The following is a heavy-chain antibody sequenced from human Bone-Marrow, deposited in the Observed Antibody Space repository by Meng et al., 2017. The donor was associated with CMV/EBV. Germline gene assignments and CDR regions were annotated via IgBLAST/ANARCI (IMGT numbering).Heavy chain of an antibody. CDR3: ASDPPAPLSY. CDR1: GGTFSSYA. Sequence: SVKVSCKASGGTFSSYAISWVRQAPGQGLEWMGGIIPILGIANYAQKFQGRVTITADKSTSTAYMELSSLRSEDTAVSYCASDPPAPLSYWSQGTLVAVSS. V-gene: IGHV1-69*10. D-gene: IGHD2/OR15-2a*01. J-gene: IGHJ4*02. CDR2: IIPILGIA.